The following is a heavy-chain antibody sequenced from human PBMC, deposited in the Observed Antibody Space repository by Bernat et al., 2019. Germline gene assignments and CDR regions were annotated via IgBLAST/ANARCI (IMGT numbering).Heavy chain of an antibody. CDR1: GFTLSSYA. CDR3: ARLGCGGDCSYFDL. V-gene: IGHV3-23*04. J-gene: IGHJ2*01. Sequence: ELQLVESGGGLVQPGGSLRLSCAGSGFTLSSYAVSWVRQAPGKGLEWVSGITMTGGSTYYTDSVKGRFTISRDNSKNTLYLQMNSLRAEETAVYYCARLGCGGDCSYFDLWGRGTLVTVSS. CDR2: ITMTGGST. D-gene: IGHD2-21*02.